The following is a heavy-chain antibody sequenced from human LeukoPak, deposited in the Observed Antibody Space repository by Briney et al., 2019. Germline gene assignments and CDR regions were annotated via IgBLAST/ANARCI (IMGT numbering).Heavy chain of an antibody. J-gene: IGHJ5*02. Sequence: SETLSLTCTVSGGSISSSSYYWGWIRQPPGKGLEWIGSIYYSGSTYYNPSLKSRVTISVDTSKNQSSLKLSSVTAADTAVYYCARDLIPRGYSYGLNWFDPWGQGTLVTVSS. CDR2: IYYSGST. V-gene: IGHV4-39*07. CDR3: ARDLIPRGYSYGLNWFDP. CDR1: GGSISSSSYY. D-gene: IGHD5-18*01.